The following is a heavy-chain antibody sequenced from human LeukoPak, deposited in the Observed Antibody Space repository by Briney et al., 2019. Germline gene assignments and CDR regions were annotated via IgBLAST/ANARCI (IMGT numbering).Heavy chain of an antibody. CDR3: AREVNYDILTGYNGY. V-gene: IGHV1-2*02. Sequence: ASVKVSCKASGYTFTGYYMHWVRRAPGQGLEWMGWINPNSGDTNYAQKFQGRVTMTRDTSISTAYMELSSLRSDDTAVYYCAREVNYDILTGYNGYWGQGTLVTVSS. J-gene: IGHJ4*02. D-gene: IGHD3-9*01. CDR1: GYTFTGYY. CDR2: INPNSGDT.